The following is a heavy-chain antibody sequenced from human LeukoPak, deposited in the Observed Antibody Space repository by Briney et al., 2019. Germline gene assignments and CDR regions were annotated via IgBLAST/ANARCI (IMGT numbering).Heavy chain of an antibody. CDR1: GFTFSSYG. Sequence: PGGSLRLSCAASGFTFSSYGMHWVRQAPGKGLEWVAVISYDGSNKYYADSVKGRFTISRDNSKNTLYLQMNSLRAEDTAVYYCAKDGSYGLIFDYWGQGTLVTVSS. J-gene: IGHJ4*02. D-gene: IGHD5-18*01. CDR2: ISYDGSNK. V-gene: IGHV3-30*18. CDR3: AKDGSYGLIFDY.